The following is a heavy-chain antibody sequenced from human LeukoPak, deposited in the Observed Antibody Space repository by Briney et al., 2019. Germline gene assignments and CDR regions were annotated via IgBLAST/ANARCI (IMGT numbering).Heavy chain of an antibody. CDR2: INPSGGST. Sequence: GASVKVSCKASGYTFTSYYMHWVRQAPGQGLEWMGIINPSGGSTSYVQEFQGRVTMTRDMSTSTVYMELSSLRSEDTAVYYCARDRPSLGDGSGSYYKDNWFDPWGQGTLVTVSS. J-gene: IGHJ5*02. V-gene: IGHV1-46*01. CDR3: ARDRPSLGDGSGSYYKDNWFDP. CDR1: GYTFTSYY. D-gene: IGHD3-10*01.